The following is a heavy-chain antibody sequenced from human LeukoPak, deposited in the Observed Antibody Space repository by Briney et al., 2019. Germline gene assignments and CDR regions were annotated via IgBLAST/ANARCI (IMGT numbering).Heavy chain of an antibody. J-gene: IGHJ6*02. CDR2: INAGNGNT. CDR3: ASRSPATASGSYYPEGMGYYYYGMDV. V-gene: IGHV1-3*01. Sequence: ASVKVSCKASGYTFTSYAMHWVRQAPGQRLEWMGWINAGNGNTKYPQKFQGRVTITRDTSASTAYMELSSLRSEDTAVYYCASRSPATASGSYYPEGMGYYYYGMDVWGQGTTVTVSS. CDR1: GYTFTSYA. D-gene: IGHD1-26*01.